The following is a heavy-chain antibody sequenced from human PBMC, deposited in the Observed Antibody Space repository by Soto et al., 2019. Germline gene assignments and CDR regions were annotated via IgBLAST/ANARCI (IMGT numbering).Heavy chain of an antibody. V-gene: IGHV3-48*03. CDR1: AFSLRPYP. CDR2: IGSDGSRI. J-gene: IGHJ6*02. D-gene: IGHD4-17*01. Sequence: GGPIRQSCGACAFSLRPYPMNWFSKAPGQGLVWVSDIGSDGSRIYYAYSVKGRYTISRDNAKNSLYLQMNSLRAEDTAVYYCARDGSTLTTNYLYAMDVWGQGTTVTVSS. CDR3: ARDGSTLTTNYLYAMDV.